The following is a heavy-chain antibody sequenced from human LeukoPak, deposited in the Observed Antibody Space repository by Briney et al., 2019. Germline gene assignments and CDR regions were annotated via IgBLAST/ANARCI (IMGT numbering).Heavy chain of an antibody. J-gene: IGHJ4*02. CDR3: ARGQQDY. D-gene: IGHD6-13*01. V-gene: IGHV4-34*01. CDR2: INHSGST. CDR1: GGSFSGYY. Sequence: PSETLSLTCAVYGGSFSGYYWGWIRQPPGKGLEWIGEINHSGSTNYNPSLKSRVTISVDTSKNQFSLKLSSVTAADTVVYYCARGQQDYWGQGTLVTVSS.